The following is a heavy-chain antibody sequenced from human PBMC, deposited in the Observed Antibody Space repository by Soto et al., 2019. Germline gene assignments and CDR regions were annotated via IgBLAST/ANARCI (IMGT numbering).Heavy chain of an antibody. J-gene: IGHJ6*02. CDR1: GFTFSSYG. CDR3: AKDLLYYYYGMDV. Sequence: QVQLVESGGGVVQPGRSLRLSCAASGFTFSSYGMHWVRQAPGKGLEWVAVISYDGSNKYYADSVKGRFTISRDNSNNTLYLQMNSLRAEDTAVYYCAKDLLYYYYGMDVWGQGTTVTVSS. CDR2: ISYDGSNK. V-gene: IGHV3-30*18.